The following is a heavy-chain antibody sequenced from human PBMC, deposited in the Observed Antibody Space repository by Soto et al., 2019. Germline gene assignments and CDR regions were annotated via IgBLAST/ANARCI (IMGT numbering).Heavy chain of an antibody. J-gene: IGHJ6*02. Sequence: ASVKVSCKASGYTFTSYAMHWVRQAPGQRLEWMGWINAGNGNTKYSQKFQGRVTITRDTSAGTAYMELSSLRSEDTAVYYCARGIAVAGCYYGMDVWGQGTTVTVSS. D-gene: IGHD6-19*01. CDR2: INAGNGNT. V-gene: IGHV1-3*01. CDR3: ARGIAVAGCYYGMDV. CDR1: GYTFTSYA.